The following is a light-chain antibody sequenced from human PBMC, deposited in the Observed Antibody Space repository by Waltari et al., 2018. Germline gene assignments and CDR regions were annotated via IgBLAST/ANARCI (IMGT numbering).Light chain of an antibody. V-gene: IGLV1-51*01. J-gene: IGLJ3*02. CDR1: PSHIGTNF. CDR3: ATWDSSLRVVL. Sequence: QSVLTQPPSISAAPGQKVTIPCPGSPSHIGTNFLSWYHHIPGTDPKLLIYDDFSRPSGILDRFSASKSGTSATLDITGLQTGDEADYYCATWDSSLRVVLFGRGTKLTVL. CDR2: DDF.